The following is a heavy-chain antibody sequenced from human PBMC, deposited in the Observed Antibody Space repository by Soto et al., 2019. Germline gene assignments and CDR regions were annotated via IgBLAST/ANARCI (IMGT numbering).Heavy chain of an antibody. J-gene: IGHJ5*02. CDR3: ARHFTMVRGVISWFDP. Sequence: PSETLSLTCTVSGDSISSRRYYWGWIRQPPGKGLEWIGSIYYSGSTYYNPSLKSRVTISVDTSKNQFSLKLSSVTAADTAVYYCARHFTMVRGVISWFDPWGQGTLVTVSS. D-gene: IGHD3-10*01. CDR2: IYYSGST. CDR1: GDSISSRRYY. V-gene: IGHV4-39*01.